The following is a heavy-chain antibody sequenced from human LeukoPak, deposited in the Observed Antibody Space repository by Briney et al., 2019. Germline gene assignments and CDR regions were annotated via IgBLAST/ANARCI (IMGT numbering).Heavy chain of an antibody. CDR1: GFTFTSSA. V-gene: IGHV1-58*01. D-gene: IGHD3-3*01. Sequence: SVKVSCKASGFTFTSSAVQWVRQARGQRLEWIGWIVVGSGNTNYAQKFQERVTITRDMSTSTAYMELSSLRSEDTAVYYCAAGQKLRFLRQGVPEAFDIWGQGTMVTVSS. J-gene: IGHJ3*02. CDR2: IVVGSGNT. CDR3: AAGQKLRFLRQGVPEAFDI.